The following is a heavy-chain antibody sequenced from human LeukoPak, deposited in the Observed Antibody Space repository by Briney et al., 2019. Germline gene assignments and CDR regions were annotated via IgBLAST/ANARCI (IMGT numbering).Heavy chain of an antibody. J-gene: IGHJ4*02. V-gene: IGHV3-9*01. CDR2: ISWDSGII. CDR3: ARDKYASGSTYFDY. D-gene: IGHD3-10*01. Sequence: GGSLRLSCAASGFTFGDYAMHWVRQAPGKGLEWVSSISWDSGIIGFADSVKGRFTISGDNAKSTLYLQMSSLRADDTAFYYCARDKYASGSTYFDYWGQGTLVTVSS. CDR1: GFTFGDYA.